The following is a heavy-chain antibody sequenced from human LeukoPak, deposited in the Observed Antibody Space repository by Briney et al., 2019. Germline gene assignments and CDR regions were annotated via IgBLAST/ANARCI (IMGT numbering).Heavy chain of an antibody. CDR2: ISYSGST. Sequence: SETLSLTCAVSGGSISSYYWSWIRQPPGKGLEWIGYISYSGSTSYNPSLKSRVTISVDTSKNQFSLKLSSVTAADTAVYYCARRQYGLAFDYWGQGTLVTVSS. CDR3: ARRQYGLAFDY. V-gene: IGHV4-59*08. J-gene: IGHJ4*02. CDR1: GGSISSYY. D-gene: IGHD4-17*01.